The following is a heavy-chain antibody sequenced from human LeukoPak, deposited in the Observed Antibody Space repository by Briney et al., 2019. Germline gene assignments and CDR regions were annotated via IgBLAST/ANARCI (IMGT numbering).Heavy chain of an antibody. J-gene: IGHJ6*02. Sequence: SETLSLTCTVSGGSISGYYWSWIRQPPGKGLEWIGYIYYSGSTNYNPSLKSRVTISVDTSKNQFSLKLSSVTAADTAVFYCARGGTGTTSYYYYGMDVWGQGTTVTVSS. CDR1: GGSISGYY. V-gene: IGHV4-59*01. D-gene: IGHD1-7*01. CDR3: ARGGTGTTSYYYYGMDV. CDR2: IYYSGST.